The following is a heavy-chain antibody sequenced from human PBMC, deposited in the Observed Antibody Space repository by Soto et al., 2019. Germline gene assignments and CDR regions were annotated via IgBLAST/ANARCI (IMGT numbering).Heavy chain of an antibody. D-gene: IGHD4-17*01. CDR1: GGTFSSYA. CDR2: IIPLFGTT. J-gene: IGHJ2*01. V-gene: IGHV1-69*01. CDR3: ARVSSTPIDYCDNNPCCYFNL. Sequence: QVQLVQSGAEVKKPGSSVKVSCKASGGTFSSYAFSWVRQAPGQGLEWMGGIIPLFGTTNYAQKFQGRVTITADESTSTAYMELSSLRSEDTAVYYCARVSSTPIDYCDNNPCCYFNLVGRGTLATISS.